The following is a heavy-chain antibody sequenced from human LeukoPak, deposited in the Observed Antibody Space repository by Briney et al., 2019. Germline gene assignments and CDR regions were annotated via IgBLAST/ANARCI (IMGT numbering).Heavy chain of an antibody. V-gene: IGHV1-69*06. CDR1: GGTFSSYA. CDR3: ARDSSPYCGGDCYSGNWFDP. J-gene: IGHJ5*02. D-gene: IGHD2-21*02. Sequence: ASVKVSCKASGGTFSSYAISWVRQAPGQGLEWMGGIIPIFGTANYAQKFQGRVTITADKSTSTAYMELSSLRSEDTAVYYCARDSSPYCGGDCYSGNWFDPWGQGTLVTVSS. CDR2: IIPIFGTA.